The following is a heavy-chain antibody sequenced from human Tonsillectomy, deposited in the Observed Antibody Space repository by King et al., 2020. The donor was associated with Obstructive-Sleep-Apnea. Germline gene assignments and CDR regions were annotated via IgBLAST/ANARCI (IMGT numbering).Heavy chain of an antibody. Sequence: VQLVESGGGVVQPGGSLRLSCVASGFTFSSYGMHWVRQAPGKGLEWMAFIRYDGSNRYYPDSVKGRFTISRDNSKNTLYLQMNSLRADDTAVYYCAKDRLVRGVHDAFDIWGQGTMVTVSS. CDR2: IRYDGSNR. CDR1: GFTFSSYG. D-gene: IGHD3-10*01. J-gene: IGHJ3*02. V-gene: IGHV3-30*02. CDR3: AKDRLVRGVHDAFDI.